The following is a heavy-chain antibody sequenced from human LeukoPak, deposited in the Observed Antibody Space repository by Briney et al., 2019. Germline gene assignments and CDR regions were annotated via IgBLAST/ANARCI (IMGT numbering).Heavy chain of an antibody. Sequence: PGGSLRLSCVASGFTFSSYSMNWVRQAPGKGLEWVSYISRGRPTIHYADSVKGRFTTSRDNAKNSLYLQMNSLRDEDTAVYYCVRDPEALDYWGQGTLVTVSS. CDR1: GFTFSSYS. J-gene: IGHJ4*02. CDR3: VRDPEALDY. V-gene: IGHV3-48*02. CDR2: ISRGRPTI.